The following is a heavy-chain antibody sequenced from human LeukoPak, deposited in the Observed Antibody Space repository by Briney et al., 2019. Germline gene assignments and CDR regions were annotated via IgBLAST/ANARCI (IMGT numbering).Heavy chain of an antibody. J-gene: IGHJ5*02. Sequence: GASVKVSCKASGYTFTSYYIQWVRQAPGQGLEWMGIINPSGDSTSYAQKFQGRVTMTRNTSISTAYMELSSLRSEDTAVYYCARGERIAVAGPSWGQGTLVTVSS. CDR2: INPSGDST. CDR1: GYTFTSYY. D-gene: IGHD6-19*01. V-gene: IGHV1-46*01. CDR3: ARGERIAVAGPS.